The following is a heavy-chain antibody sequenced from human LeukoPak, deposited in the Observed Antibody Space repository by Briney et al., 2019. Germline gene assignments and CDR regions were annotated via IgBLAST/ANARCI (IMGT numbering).Heavy chain of an antibody. CDR1: GFTFSTYN. CDR3: ARSARGVIFDV. V-gene: IGHV3-48*01. J-gene: IGHJ6*04. D-gene: IGHD3-10*01. Sequence: GGSLRLSCAASGFTFSTYNMNWVRQAPGKGLEWVAYISSSSSPIYYADSVKGRLNLSRDNSKNTVYLQMNSLTFEDTAVYYCARSARGVIFDVWGKGTTVIVSS. CDR2: ISSSSSPI.